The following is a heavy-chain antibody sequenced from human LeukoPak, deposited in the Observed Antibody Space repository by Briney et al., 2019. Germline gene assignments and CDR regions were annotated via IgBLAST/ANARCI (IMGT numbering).Heavy chain of an antibody. CDR2: IYYTGST. Sequence: SETLSLTCTVSGGSFNSGGYFWNWIRQHPGRGLEWIGSIYYTGSTSYYPSLKSRLTISIATSKIQFSLRLNSVIAADTAVYYCARERFAGGYRYLDYWGQGTLVTVSS. V-gene: IGHV4-31*03. CDR3: ARERFAGGYRYLDY. J-gene: IGHJ4*02. CDR1: GGSFNSGGYF. D-gene: IGHD2-8*02.